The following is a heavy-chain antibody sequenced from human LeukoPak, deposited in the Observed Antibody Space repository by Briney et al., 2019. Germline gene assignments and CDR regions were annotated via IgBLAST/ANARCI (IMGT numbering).Heavy chain of an antibody. D-gene: IGHD6-19*01. V-gene: IGHV3-66*01. CDR3: ARNSDGSGWYGEYYLYY. J-gene: IGHJ4*02. Sequence: GGSLRLSCAASGLTFVDYEMSSVRQAPGKGLEWVSVIFSVGSTYHADSVKGRFTISRDNSKNTLYLQMNSRGAEGTAVYYCARNSDGSGWYGEYYLYYCGQGTLVTVSS. CDR1: GLTFVDYE. CDR2: IFSVGST.